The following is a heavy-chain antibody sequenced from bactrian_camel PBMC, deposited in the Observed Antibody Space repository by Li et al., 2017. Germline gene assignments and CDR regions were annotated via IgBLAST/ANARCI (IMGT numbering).Heavy chain of an antibody. CDR3: AADFYGGDWCPKSPGEHY. D-gene: IGHD7*01. CDR2: ISTGGANT. CDR1: GFDWTGWC. J-gene: IGHJ4*01. V-gene: IGHV3S40*01. Sequence: VQLVESGGGSVEAGGSLRLSCGTSGFDWTGWCMAWFRQAPGKAREGVAVISTGGANTDYSDSVKGRFAISKDSAKNTVHLQMNSLKPDDTAVYYCAADFYGGDWCPKSPGEHYWGQGTQVTVS.